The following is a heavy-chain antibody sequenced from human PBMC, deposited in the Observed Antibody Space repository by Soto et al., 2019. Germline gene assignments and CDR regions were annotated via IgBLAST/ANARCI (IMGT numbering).Heavy chain of an antibody. Sequence: QVQLQESGPGLVKPSGTLSLTCAVSGGSISSSNWWSWVRQPPGKGLEWIGEIYHSGSTNYNPSLKSRVTISVDKSKNQSSLKLSSVTAADTAVYYCARDTGIVGANSYYYGMDVWGQGTTVTVSS. CDR2: IYHSGST. CDR3: ARDTGIVGANSYYYGMDV. V-gene: IGHV4-4*02. D-gene: IGHD1-26*01. CDR1: GGSISSSNW. J-gene: IGHJ6*02.